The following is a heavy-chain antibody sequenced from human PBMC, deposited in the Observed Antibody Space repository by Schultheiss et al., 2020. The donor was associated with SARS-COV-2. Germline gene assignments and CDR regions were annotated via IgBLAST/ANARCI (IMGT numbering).Heavy chain of an antibody. CDR2: ISGSGGST. V-gene: IGHV3-23*01. CDR1: GFTFSSYD. J-gene: IGHJ4*02. CDR3: AILRADYYDSSGYPYDY. D-gene: IGHD3-22*01. Sequence: GESLKISCAASGFTFSSYDMHWVRQSTGKGLEWVSAISGSGGSTYYADSVKGRFTISRDNSKNTLYLQMNSLRAEDTAVYYCAILRADYYDSSGYPYDYWGQGTLVTVSS.